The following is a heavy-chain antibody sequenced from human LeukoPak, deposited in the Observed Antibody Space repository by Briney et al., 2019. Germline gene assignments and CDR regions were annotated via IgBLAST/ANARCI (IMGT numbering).Heavy chain of an antibody. CDR1: GGSISSTNYY. CDR2: IYYSGST. CDR3: ARAYCSSASCAKLGYFDF. J-gene: IGHJ4*02. D-gene: IGHD2-2*01. Sequence: PSETLSPTCTVSGGSISSTNYYWGWIRQPPGKGLEWIGTIYYSGSTYYNPSLKSRVTISVDTSGNQFSLKLSSVTAADTAVYYCARAYCSSASCAKLGYFDFWGQGTLVSVSS. V-gene: IGHV4-39*01.